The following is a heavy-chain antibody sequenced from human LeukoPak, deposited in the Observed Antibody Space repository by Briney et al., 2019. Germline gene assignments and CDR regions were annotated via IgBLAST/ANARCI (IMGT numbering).Heavy chain of an antibody. J-gene: IGHJ6*03. CDR3: AKDLQPYRTGGVCYTHYYMDV. CDR2: ISGSGGST. V-gene: IGHV3-23*01. D-gene: IGHD2-8*02. Sequence: GGSLRLSCAASGFIFSNYAMSWVRQAPGKGLEWVSGISGSGGSTDYVDSVKGRFTISRDNSKNTLYLQMNSLRAEDTAVYYCAKDLQPYRTGGVCYTHYYMDVWGKGTTVTVSS. CDR1: GFIFSNYA.